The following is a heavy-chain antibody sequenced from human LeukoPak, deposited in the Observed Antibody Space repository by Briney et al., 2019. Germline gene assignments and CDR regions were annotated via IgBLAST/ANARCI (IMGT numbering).Heavy chain of an antibody. V-gene: IGHV4-61*05. D-gene: IGHD4-17*01. Sequence: SETLSLTCTVSGGSISSSSYYWGWIRQPPGKGLEWIGYIYYSGSTNYNPSLKSRVTISVDTSKNQFSLKLSSVTAADTAVYYCAGRHGDYPFAFDIWGQGTMVTVSS. CDR1: GGSISSSSYY. CDR2: IYYSGST. J-gene: IGHJ3*02. CDR3: AGRHGDYPFAFDI.